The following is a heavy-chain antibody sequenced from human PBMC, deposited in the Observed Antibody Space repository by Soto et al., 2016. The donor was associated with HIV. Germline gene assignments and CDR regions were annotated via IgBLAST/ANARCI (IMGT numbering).Heavy chain of an antibody. J-gene: IGHJ3*02. D-gene: IGHD1-26*01. CDR3: AEGVGVTRGKWFDI. CDR2: ISSGSGSA. Sequence: EVQLLESGGDLVQPGGSLRLSCAASGFTFSSDAMNWVRQAPGKGLEWVSVISSGSGSAYYADSVKGRFTISRDNSKNMLYLQMNSLRVEDTAVYYCAEGVGVTRGKWFDIVGPRDNGHRLF. V-gene: IGHV3-23*01. CDR1: GFTFSSDA.